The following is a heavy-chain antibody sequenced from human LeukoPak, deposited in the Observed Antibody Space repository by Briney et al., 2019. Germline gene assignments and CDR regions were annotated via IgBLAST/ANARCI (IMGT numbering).Heavy chain of an antibody. J-gene: IGHJ3*02. CDR3: ARGRWLPGAFDI. D-gene: IGHD5-24*01. V-gene: IGHV4-61*02. CDR2: IYGRGGS. Sequence: SQTLSLTCTVSGDSISSGSYYWSWIRQPAGKGLEWIGRIYGRGGSNYNPSLKSRVTISVDTSKNQFSLKLSSVTAADTAVYYCARGRWLPGAFDIWGQGTMVTVSS. CDR1: GDSISSGSYY.